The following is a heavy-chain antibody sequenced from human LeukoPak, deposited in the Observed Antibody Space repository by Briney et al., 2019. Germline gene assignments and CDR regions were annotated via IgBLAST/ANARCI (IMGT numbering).Heavy chain of an antibody. D-gene: IGHD3-22*01. CDR3: ARALGSSGYGWFDP. CDR1: GGSISSGGYY. J-gene: IGHJ5*02. V-gene: IGHV4-31*03. CDR2: IYYSGST. Sequence: PSETPSLTCTVSGGSISSGGYYWSWIRQHPAEGLEWIGNIYYSGSTYYNPSLKSRLTISVDTSKNQFSLKLSSVTAADTAVYYCARALGSSGYGWFDPWGQGTLVTVSS.